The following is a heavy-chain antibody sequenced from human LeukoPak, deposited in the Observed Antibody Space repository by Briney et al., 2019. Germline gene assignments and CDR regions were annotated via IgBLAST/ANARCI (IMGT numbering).Heavy chain of an antibody. CDR3: ARERYFDSIGTGASDI. J-gene: IGHJ3*02. D-gene: IGHD3-9*01. CDR2: ISYDGSNK. CDR1: GFTFSSYG. V-gene: IGHV3-30*03. Sequence: GRSLRLSCAASGFTFSSYGMHWVRQAPGKGLEWVAVISYDGSNKYYADSVKGRFTISRDNSKNTLYLQMNSLRAEDTAVYYCARERYFDSIGTGASDIWGQGTMVTVSS.